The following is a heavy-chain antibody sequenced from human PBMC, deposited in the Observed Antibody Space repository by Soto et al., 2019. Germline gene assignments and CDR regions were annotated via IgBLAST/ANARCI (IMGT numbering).Heavy chain of an antibody. J-gene: IGHJ4*02. D-gene: IGHD3-10*01. V-gene: IGHV3-23*05. CDR2: IDSNGGYT. Sequence: GGSLRLSCVASGFTFTTFGMIWVRQAPGKGLEWVSGIDSNGGYTYYADSVKGRFTISRDNSQNTLYLQLNSLRVEDTALYFCGKSQRGDGFGVDFWGRGTLVTVYS. CDR3: GKSQRGDGFGVDF. CDR1: GFTFTTFG.